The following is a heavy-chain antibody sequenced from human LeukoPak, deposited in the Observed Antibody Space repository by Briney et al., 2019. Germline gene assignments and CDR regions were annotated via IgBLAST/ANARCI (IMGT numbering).Heavy chain of an antibody. D-gene: IGHD2-2*01. CDR3: ARVRTRLYCSSTSCRYWYFDL. CDR2: IYHSGST. CDR1: GYSISSGYY. J-gene: IGHJ2*01. V-gene: IGHV4-38-2*01. Sequence: RASETLSLTCAVSGYSISSGYYWGWIRQPPGKGLEWIGSIYHSGSTDYNPSLKSRVAISVDTSKNQFSLKLSSVTAADTAVYYCARVRTRLYCSSTSCRYWYFDLWGRGTLVTVSS.